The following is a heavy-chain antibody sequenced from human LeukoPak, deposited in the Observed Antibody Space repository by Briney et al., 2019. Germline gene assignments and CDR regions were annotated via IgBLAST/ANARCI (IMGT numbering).Heavy chain of an antibody. CDR1: GWSFNDYY. V-gene: IGHV4-34*01. J-gene: IGHJ5*02. CDR2: INARGDT. CDR3: ASGQVPAARGSNWFDP. D-gene: IGHD2-2*01. Sequence: PSEALSLTCAVYGWSFNDYYWNWIRQPPGKGLEWIGEINARGDTNFNPSLKSRVTISVDTSKSQFSLRLTSMIAADTAVYYCASGQVPAARGSNWFDPWGQGTLVTVSS.